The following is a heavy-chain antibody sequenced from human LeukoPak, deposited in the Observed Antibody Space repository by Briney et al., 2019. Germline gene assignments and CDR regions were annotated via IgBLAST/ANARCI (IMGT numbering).Heavy chain of an antibody. V-gene: IGHV3-23*01. J-gene: IGHJ4*02. CDR3: GRDRGYSGDY. CDR1: GFTISNSA. D-gene: IGHD5-12*01. Sequence: PGGSLRLPCAASGFTISNSAMTWVRQAPGKGLDWVSIITDNGAHTFYADSVKGRFTISRDNAKNTLYLQMNSLRAEDTAVYYCGRDRGYSGDYWGQGTLVTVSS. CDR2: ITDNGAHT.